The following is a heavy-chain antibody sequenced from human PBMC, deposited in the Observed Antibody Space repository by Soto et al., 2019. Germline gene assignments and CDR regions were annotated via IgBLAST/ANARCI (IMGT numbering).Heavy chain of an antibody. V-gene: IGHV3-48*03. CDR1: GFTFSSYE. CDR3: ARYCYCSCPSWDKDAYGALEI. J-gene: IGHJ3*02. CDR2: ISSSGSTI. Sequence: PVWSLRLSCAASGFTFSSYEMNWVRQAPGKGLEWVSYISSSGSTIYYADSVKGRFTISRDNAKNSLYLQMNSLRAEDTAVYYCARYCYCSCPSWDKDAYGALEIWGQG. D-gene: IGHD2-2*01.